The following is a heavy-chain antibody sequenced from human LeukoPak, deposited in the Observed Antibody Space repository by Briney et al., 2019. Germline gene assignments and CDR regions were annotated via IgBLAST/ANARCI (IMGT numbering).Heavy chain of an antibody. D-gene: IGHD6-19*01. CDR2: INSDGSST. Sequence: GGSLRLSCAASGFTFSSYWMHWVRQAPGKGLVWVSRINSDGSSTSYADSVKGRFTISRDNAKNTLYLQMNSLRAKDTAVYYCVGSGWYSTDYFDYWGQGTLVTVSS. V-gene: IGHV3-74*01. J-gene: IGHJ4*02. CDR1: GFTFSSYW. CDR3: VGSGWYSTDYFDY.